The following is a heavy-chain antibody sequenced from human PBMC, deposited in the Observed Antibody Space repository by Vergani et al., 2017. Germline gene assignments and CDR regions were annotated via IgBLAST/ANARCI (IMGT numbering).Heavy chain of an antibody. V-gene: IGHV1-69*01. CDR3: ASPFGLGGSMAFDI. D-gene: IGHD3-16*01. J-gene: IGHJ3*02. Sequence: HLVPSGAEVKKPGSSVKVSCKASGGTFSSYAISWVRQAPGQGLEWMGGIIPIFGTANYAQKFQGRVTITADESTSTAYMELSSLRSEDTAVYYCASPFGLGGSMAFDIWGQGTMVTVSS. CDR1: GGTFSSYA. CDR2: IIPIFGTA.